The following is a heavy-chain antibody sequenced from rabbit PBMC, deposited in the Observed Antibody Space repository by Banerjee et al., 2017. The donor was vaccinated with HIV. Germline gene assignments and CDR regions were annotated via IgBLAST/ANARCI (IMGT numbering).Heavy chain of an antibody. CDR3: ARNEYTGTAYDL. D-gene: IGHD7-1*01. V-gene: IGHV1S45*01. CDR2: IYTGSSGRT. CDR1: GFTFSSYW. J-gene: IGHJ3*01. Sequence: QEQLEESGGDLVKPEGSLTLTCTASGFTFSSYWMTWVRQAPGKGLEWIGCIYTGSSGRTYYASWAKGRFAISKTSSTTVTLQMTSLTAADTATYFCARNEYTGTAYDLWGQGTLVTVS.